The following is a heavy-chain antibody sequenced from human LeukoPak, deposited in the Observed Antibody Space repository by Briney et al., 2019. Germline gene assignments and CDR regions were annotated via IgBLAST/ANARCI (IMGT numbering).Heavy chain of an antibody. CDR2: ISGSGGNT. CDR3: AKKSGSYPNFDY. Sequence: GGSLRLSCAASGFTFSSYAMSWVRQAPGKGLEWVSGISGSGGNTYYADSVKGRFTISRDNSKNTLYLQTNSLRAEDTAVYYCAKKSGSYPNFDYWGQGTLATVSS. J-gene: IGHJ4*02. D-gene: IGHD1-26*01. V-gene: IGHV3-23*01. CDR1: GFTFSSYA.